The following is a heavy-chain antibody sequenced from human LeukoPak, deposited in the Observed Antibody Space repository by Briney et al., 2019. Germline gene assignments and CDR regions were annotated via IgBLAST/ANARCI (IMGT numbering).Heavy chain of an antibody. CDR2: ISYDGSNK. Sequence: RSGGSLRLSCAASGFTFSSYGMHWVRQAPGKGLEWVAVISYDGSNKYYADSVKGRFTISRDNSKNTLYLQMNSLRAEDTAVYHCAGYQRMLDPWGQGTLVTVSS. CDR1: GFTFSSYG. CDR3: AGYQRMLDP. D-gene: IGHD2-2*01. V-gene: IGHV3-30*03. J-gene: IGHJ5*02.